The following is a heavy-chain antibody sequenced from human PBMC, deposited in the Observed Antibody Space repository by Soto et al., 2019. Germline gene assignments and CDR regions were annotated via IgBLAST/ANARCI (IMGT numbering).Heavy chain of an antibody. Sequence: SETLSLTCTFSGGSISTYYWSLIRQPPGKGLEWIGYIYYDGSTSYNPSLRSRVTISVDTSKNQFSLILSSVTSADTAVYYCARDQLSSGLYVWFDPWGQGTLVTVSS. CDR1: GGSISTYY. CDR2: IYYDGST. D-gene: IGHD6-25*01. J-gene: IGHJ5*02. CDR3: ARDQLSSGLYVWFDP. V-gene: IGHV4-59*01.